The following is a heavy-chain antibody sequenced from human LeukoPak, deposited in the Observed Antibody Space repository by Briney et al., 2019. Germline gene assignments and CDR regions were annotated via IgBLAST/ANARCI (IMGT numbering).Heavy chain of an antibody. J-gene: IGHJ4*02. CDR1: GYTFTSYD. CDR3: AREASGSYYQNDY. Sequence: ASVKVPCKASGYTFTSYDINWVRQATGQGLEWMGCMNPNSGNTGYAQKFQGRVTMTRNTSISTAYMELSSLRSEDTAVYYCAREASGSYYQNDYWGQGTLVTVSS. D-gene: IGHD1-26*01. CDR2: MNPNSGNT. V-gene: IGHV1-8*01.